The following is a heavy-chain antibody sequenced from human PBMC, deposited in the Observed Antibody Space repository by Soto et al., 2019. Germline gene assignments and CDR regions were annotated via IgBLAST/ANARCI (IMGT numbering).Heavy chain of an antibody. V-gene: IGHV4-39*07. Sequence: SETLSLTCTVSGGSISSSSYYWGWIRQPPGKGLEWIGSMFYSGSTYYNPSLKSRVTISVDTSKNQFSLKMNSVTAADTAVYYCARDQGKSYNWFDPWGQGTLVTVSS. CDR3: ARDQGKSYNWFDP. CDR1: GGSISSSSYY. J-gene: IGHJ5*02. CDR2: MFYSGST. D-gene: IGHD3-16*02.